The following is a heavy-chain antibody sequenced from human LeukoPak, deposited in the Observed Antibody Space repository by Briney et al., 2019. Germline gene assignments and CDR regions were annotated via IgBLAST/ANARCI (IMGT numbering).Heavy chain of an antibody. D-gene: IGHD3-22*01. Sequence: EASVTVSFTASGYTFTSYYMHWVRQAPGQGPEWMGIINPSGGSTSYAQKFQGRVTMTRDMSTSTVYMELSSLRSEDTAVYYCARGSYDSSDFEYFHHWGQGALLTVSS. V-gene: IGHV1-46*01. CDR2: INPSGGST. J-gene: IGHJ1*01. CDR3: ARGSYDSSDFEYFHH. CDR1: GYTFTSYY.